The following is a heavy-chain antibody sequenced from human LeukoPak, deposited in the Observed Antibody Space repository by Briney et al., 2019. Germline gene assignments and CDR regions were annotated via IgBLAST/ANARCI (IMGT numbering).Heavy chain of an antibody. Sequence: NPSETLSLTCTVSGGSISSSSYYWGWIRQPPGKGLEWIGGIYYSGSTYYNPSLKSRVTISVDTSKNQFSLKLSSVTAADTAVYYCAVIAVAGTRANWGQGTLVTVSS. D-gene: IGHD6-19*01. J-gene: IGHJ4*02. CDR2: IYYSGST. CDR1: GGSISSSSYY. CDR3: AVIAVAGTRAN. V-gene: IGHV4-39*01.